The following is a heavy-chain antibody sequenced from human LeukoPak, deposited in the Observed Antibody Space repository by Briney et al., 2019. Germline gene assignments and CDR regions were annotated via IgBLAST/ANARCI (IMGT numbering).Heavy chain of an antibody. D-gene: IGHD2-21*01. CDR3: ARPRGCGTSRCNNFDY. V-gene: IGHV3-7*01. CDR1: GFIFSGFS. CDR2: MDEHGSEI. Sequence: GGSLRLSCAVSGFIFSGFSMSWVRQAPGKGLEWVAKMDEHGSEIFYVDSVKGRFTISRDNAKNSLFLQLNRLRADDTAVYYCARPRGCGTSRCNNFDYWGQGTLVTVSS. J-gene: IGHJ4*02.